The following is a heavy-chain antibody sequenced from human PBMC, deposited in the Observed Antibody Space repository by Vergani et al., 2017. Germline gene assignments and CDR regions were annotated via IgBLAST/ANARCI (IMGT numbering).Heavy chain of an antibody. CDR2: IYYSGST. D-gene: IGHD2-8*01. Sequence: QVQLQESGPGLVKPSETLSRTCTVSGGSISSYYWSWIRTPPGKGLEWIGYIYYSGSTNYKPSLKSRVTISVDTSKTQFSLKLGYLTAAATAVYDCARGRYCTNGVCYGVFDYWGQGTLVTVSS. CDR3: ARGRYCTNGVCYGVFDY. CDR1: GGSISSYY. V-gene: IGHV4-59*01. J-gene: IGHJ4*02.